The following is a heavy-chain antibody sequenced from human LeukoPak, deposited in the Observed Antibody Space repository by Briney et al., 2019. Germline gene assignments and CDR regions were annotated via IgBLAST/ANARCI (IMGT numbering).Heavy chain of an antibody. CDR2: ISVSGAST. J-gene: IGHJ4*02. D-gene: IGHD6-6*01. CDR3: AKGQERTRMAARPPPLDF. V-gene: IGHV3-23*01. Sequence: HPGGSLRLSCTASGLIFTNYAMTWVRQAPGKGLEWVSTISVSGASTYYADSVKGRFTISRENSKNTLYLQMNTLRAEDTATYYWAKGQERTRMAARPPPLDFWGKGTLVTVSS. CDR1: GLIFTNYA.